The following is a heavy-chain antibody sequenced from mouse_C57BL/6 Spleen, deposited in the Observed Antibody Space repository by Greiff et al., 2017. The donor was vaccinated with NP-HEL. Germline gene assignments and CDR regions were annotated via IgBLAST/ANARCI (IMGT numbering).Heavy chain of an antibody. CDR2: IYPGGGYT. Sequence: QVTLKESGAELVRPGTSVKMSCKASGYTFTNYWIGWAKQRPGHGLEWIGDIYPGGGYTNYNEKFKGKATLTADKSSSTAYMQFSSLTSEDSAIYYCASGGRYFDVWGTGTTVTVSS. CDR3: ASGGRYFDV. J-gene: IGHJ1*03. V-gene: IGHV1-63*01. CDR1: GYTFTNYW. D-gene: IGHD1-1*02.